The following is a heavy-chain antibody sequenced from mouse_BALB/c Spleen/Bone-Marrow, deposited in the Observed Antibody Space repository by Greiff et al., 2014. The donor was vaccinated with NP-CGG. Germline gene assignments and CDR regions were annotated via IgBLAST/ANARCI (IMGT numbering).Heavy chain of an antibody. J-gene: IGHJ3*01. D-gene: IGHD6-2*01. V-gene: IGHV1S81*02. CDR3: ARGSPY. Sequence: VKLMESGAELVKPGASVKLSCKTSGYTFTNYYIYWVKQRPGQGLEWIGGINPGNGGTNFNERFKSKATLTVDKSSTTAYILLTSLTSEDSAVYYCARGSPYWGQGTLVTVSA. CDR2: INPGNGGT. CDR1: GYTFTNYY.